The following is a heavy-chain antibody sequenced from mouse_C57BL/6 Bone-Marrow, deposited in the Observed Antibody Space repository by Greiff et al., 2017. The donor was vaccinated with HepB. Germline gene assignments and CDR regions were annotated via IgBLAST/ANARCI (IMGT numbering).Heavy chain of an antibody. CDR3: ASYYYGSSYFAMDY. D-gene: IGHD1-1*01. V-gene: IGHV5-6*01. CDR2: ISSGGSYT. CDR1: GFTFSSYG. J-gene: IGHJ4*01. Sequence: EVKLQESGGDLVKPGGSLKLSCAASGFTFSSYGMSWVRQTPDKRLEWVATISSGGSYTYYPDSVKGRFTISRDNAKNTLYLQMSSLKSEDTAMYYCASYYYGSSYFAMDYWGQGTSVTVSS.